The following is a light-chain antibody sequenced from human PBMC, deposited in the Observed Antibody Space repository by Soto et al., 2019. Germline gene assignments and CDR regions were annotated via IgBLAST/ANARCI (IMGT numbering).Light chain of an antibody. V-gene: IGLV1-40*01. J-gene: IGLJ3*02. CDR1: RSNIGAGYG. Sequence: QLVLTQPPSVSGAPGQRVTISCTGSRSNIGAGYGVHWYQQLPGTAPKLLIYGNSNRPSGVPDRFSGSKSGTSASLAITGLQAEDEADYYCQSYDSSLSGGVFGGGTKLTVL. CDR3: QSYDSSLSGGV. CDR2: GNS.